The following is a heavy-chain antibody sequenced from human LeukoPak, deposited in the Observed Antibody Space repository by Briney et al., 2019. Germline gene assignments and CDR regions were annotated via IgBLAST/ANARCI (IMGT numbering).Heavy chain of an antibody. V-gene: IGHV4-59*08. CDR3: ARRRYYDSSPAFDI. CDR2: IYYSGST. D-gene: IGHD3-22*01. J-gene: IGHJ3*02. CDR1: GGSISSYY. Sequence: PSETLSLTCTVSGGSISSYYWSWIRQPPGKGLEWIGYIYYSGSTNYNPSLKSRVTISVDTSKNQFSLKLSSVTAADTAVYYCARRRYYDSSPAFDIWGQGTMVTVSS.